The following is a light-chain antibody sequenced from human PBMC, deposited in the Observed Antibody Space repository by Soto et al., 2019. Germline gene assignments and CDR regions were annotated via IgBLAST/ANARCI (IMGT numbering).Light chain of an antibody. CDR3: MQALQTRT. V-gene: IGKV2-28*01. CDR2: LGS. Sequence: DIVITQSPLSLPVTPVDPASISFMSSQVLLHSNGYNYLDWYLQKPGQSPQLLIYLGSNRASGVPDRFSGSGSGTDFTLKISRVEAEDVGLYYCMQALQTRTFGQGTKVDIK. J-gene: IGKJ1*01. CDR1: QVLLHSNGYNY.